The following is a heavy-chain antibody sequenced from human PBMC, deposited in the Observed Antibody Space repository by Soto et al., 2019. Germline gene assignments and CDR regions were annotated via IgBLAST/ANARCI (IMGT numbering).Heavy chain of an antibody. CDR1: GYTFTNYA. D-gene: IGHD1-1*01. Sequence: ASVKVSCKASGYTFTNYALSWVRQAPGPGLEWVGFISVYNVNTHFAQKFQGRVTVTTDTSTSTAYMDLRSLRGDDMAVYYCARGGTPRHFDYCGRGCPVAVSS. J-gene: IGHJ4*02. CDR2: ISVYNVNT. CDR3: ARGGTPRHFDY. V-gene: IGHV1-18*03.